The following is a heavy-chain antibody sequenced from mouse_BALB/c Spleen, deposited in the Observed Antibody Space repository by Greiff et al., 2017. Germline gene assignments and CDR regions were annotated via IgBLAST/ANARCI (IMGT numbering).Heavy chain of an antibody. J-gene: IGHJ3*01. CDR2: INPSNGRT. CDR1: GYTFTSYW. Sequence: QVQLKQPGAELVKPGASVKLSCKASGYTFTSYWMHWVKQRPGQGLEWIGEINPSNGRTNYNEKFKSKATLTVDKSSSTAYMQLSSLTSEDSAVYYCARYDYGSSCWFAYWGQGTLVTVSA. V-gene: IGHV1S81*02. CDR3: ARYDYGSSCWFAY. D-gene: IGHD1-1*01.